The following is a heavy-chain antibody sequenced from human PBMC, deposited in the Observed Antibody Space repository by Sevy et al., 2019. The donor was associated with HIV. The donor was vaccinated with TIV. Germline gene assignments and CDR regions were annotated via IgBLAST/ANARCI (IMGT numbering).Heavy chain of an antibody. CDR3: ASTSCSGGSCYSLIDA. V-gene: IGHV3-66*02. Sequence: GGSLRLSCAASGFTVSGNYMSWVRQAPGKGLEWVSVIYSGGSTYYADSVKGRFTISRDTSKTTLYLQMNSLRFEDPAVYYCASTSCSGGSCYSLIDAWGQGTLVTVSS. J-gene: IGHJ4*02. D-gene: IGHD2-15*01. CDR2: IYSGGST. CDR1: GFTVSGNY.